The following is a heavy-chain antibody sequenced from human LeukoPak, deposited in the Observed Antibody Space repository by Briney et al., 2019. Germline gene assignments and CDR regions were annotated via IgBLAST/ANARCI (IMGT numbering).Heavy chain of an antibody. V-gene: IGHV1-69*05. Sequence: SVKVSCKASGGSFNAYAISWVRQAPEQGLEWMGGIIPIFGTSNYAQKLQGRVTISTDESTSTAYMEVSSLRSEDTAIYYCARGLDASMETAYDYWGQGTLVTVSS. CDR3: ARGLDASMETAYDY. D-gene: IGHD5-18*01. J-gene: IGHJ4*02. CDR1: GGSFNAYA. CDR2: IIPIFGTS.